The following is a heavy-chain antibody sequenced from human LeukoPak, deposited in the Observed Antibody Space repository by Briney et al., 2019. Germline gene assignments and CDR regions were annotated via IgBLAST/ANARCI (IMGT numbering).Heavy chain of an antibody. J-gene: IGHJ4*02. CDR2: IRFDGNEK. CDR3: ARLPVTTFAY. V-gene: IGHV3-30*02. CDR1: GFTFSYYG. Sequence: GGSLRLSCVASGFTFSYYGMHWVRQAPGKGLEWVAFIRFDGNEKYYADSVKGRFTISKDTSRNTLYLQMNSLRAEDTAVYYCARLPVTTFAYWGQGTLVTVSS. D-gene: IGHD4-17*01.